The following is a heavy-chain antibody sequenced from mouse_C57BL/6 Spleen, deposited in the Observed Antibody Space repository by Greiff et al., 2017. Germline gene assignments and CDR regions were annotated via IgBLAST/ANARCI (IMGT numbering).Heavy chain of an antibody. J-gene: IGHJ3*01. CDR3: ARSGDCYHGTAY. CDR1: GFSLTSYG. CDR2: IWSGGST. D-gene: IGHD2-3*01. Sequence: QVQLQQSGPGLVQPSQSLSITCTVSGFSLTSYGVHWVRQSPGKGLEWLGVIWSGGSTDYNAAFISRLSISKDNSKSQVFFKMNSLQADDTAIYYCARSGDCYHGTAYWGQGTLVTVSA. V-gene: IGHV2-2*01.